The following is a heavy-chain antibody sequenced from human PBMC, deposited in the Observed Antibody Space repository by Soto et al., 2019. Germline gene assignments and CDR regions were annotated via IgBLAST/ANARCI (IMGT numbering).Heavy chain of an antibody. CDR1: GFTISSYC. D-gene: IGHD4-17*01. J-gene: IGHJ6*02. CDR3: VKDLEATVTRHYYYYGMDV. CDR2: ISHDGSNK. Sequence: RLSCAASGFTISSYCMHWVRQAPGKGLEWGAVISHDGSNKYYADSVKGRFTISRDNSKNTLHLQMNSLRAEDTAVYYCVKDLEATVTRHYYYYGMDVWGQGTTVTVSS. V-gene: IGHV3-30*18.